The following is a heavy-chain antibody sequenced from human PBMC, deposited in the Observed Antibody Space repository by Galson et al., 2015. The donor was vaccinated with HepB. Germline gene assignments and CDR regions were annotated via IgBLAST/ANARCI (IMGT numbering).Heavy chain of an antibody. CDR3: ARDPRGIAARAHWYFDL. CDR1: GFTFSSYS. Sequence: LRLSCAASGFTFSSYSMSWVRQAPGKGLEWVSSISTSSSHIYYADSVKGRFTISRDNAKNSLYLQLNSLRAEDTAVYYCARDPRGIAARAHWYFDLWGRGTLVTVSS. V-gene: IGHV3-21*01. CDR2: ISTSSSHI. J-gene: IGHJ2*01. D-gene: IGHD6-6*01.